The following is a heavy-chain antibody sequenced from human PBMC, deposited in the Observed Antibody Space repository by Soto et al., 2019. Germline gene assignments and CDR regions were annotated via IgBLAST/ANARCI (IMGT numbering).Heavy chain of an antibody. CDR3: AKPYCSSASCYEVYWYFDL. Sequence: EVQLLESGGGLVQPGGSLRLSCAASGFTFSSYAMSWVRQAPGKGLEWVSAIRSSGAGTYHENSVKGRFTISRDNSKNTLHLQMDSLRAEDTAIYYCAKPYCSSASCYEVYWYFDLWGRGTLVTVSS. V-gene: IGHV3-23*01. D-gene: IGHD2-2*01. J-gene: IGHJ2*01. CDR2: IRSSGAGT. CDR1: GFTFSSYA.